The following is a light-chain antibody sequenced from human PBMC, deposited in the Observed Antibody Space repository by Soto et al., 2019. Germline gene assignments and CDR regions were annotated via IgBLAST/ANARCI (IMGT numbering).Light chain of an antibody. CDR1: QSVSSSY. Sequence: EIVLTQSPGTLSLSPGERATLSCRASQSVSSSYLAWYQQKPGQAPRLLIYDASSRATGIPDRFSGSGSGTDFTLTISRLEPEDFAVYYCQQDGSSPFVYTFGQGTKLEIK. J-gene: IGKJ2*01. CDR3: QQDGSSPFVYT. V-gene: IGKV3-20*01. CDR2: DAS.